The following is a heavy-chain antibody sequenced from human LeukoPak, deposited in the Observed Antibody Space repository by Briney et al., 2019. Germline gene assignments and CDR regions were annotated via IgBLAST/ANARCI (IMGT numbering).Heavy chain of an antibody. J-gene: IGHJ2*01. CDR3: ARGSGLLWYFDL. CDR1: GYSISSGYY. V-gene: IGHV4-61*01. CDR2: IYYSGST. Sequence: SETLSLTCAVSGYSISSGYYWSWSRQPPGKGVEWIGYIYYSGSTNYNPSLKSRVTISVDTSKNQFSLKLSSVTAADTAVYYCARGSGLLWYFDLWGRGTLVTVSS.